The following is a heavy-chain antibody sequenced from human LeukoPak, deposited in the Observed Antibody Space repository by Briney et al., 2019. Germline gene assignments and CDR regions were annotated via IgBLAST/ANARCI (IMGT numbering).Heavy chain of an antibody. CDR1: GGTFSSYA. D-gene: IGHD4-17*01. Sequence: SVKVSCKASGGTFSSYAISWVRQAPGQGLEWMGGIIPIFGTANYAQKFQGRVTITADKPTSTAYMELSSLRSEDTAVYYCARDTNYGVNYYYYMDVWGKGTTVTVSS. CDR3: ARDTNYGVNYYYYMDV. V-gene: IGHV1-69*06. CDR2: IIPIFGTA. J-gene: IGHJ6*03.